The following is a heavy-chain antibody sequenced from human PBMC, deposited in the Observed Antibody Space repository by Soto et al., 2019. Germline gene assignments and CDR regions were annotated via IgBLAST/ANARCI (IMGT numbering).Heavy chain of an antibody. CDR1: GFTSGGSP. J-gene: IGHJ6*02. Sequence: EVQLVESGGGLVQPGGSLKLSCAASGFTSGGSPSHWAGQASGEGWEWVGRIIIKAKSSGTANAASVKGRFTISRDDSKNTADLPMNSLKIEDTAVYYCTGDTAITYYGMDVWGQGTTVTVAS. V-gene: IGHV3-73*01. CDR3: TGDTAITYYGMDV. CDR2: IIIKAKSSGT. D-gene: IGHD5-18*01.